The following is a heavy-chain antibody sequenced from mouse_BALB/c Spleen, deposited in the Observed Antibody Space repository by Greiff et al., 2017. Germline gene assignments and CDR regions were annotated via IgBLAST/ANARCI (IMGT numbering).Heavy chain of an antibody. D-gene: IGHD1-1*01. V-gene: IGHV5-4*02. Sequence: EVKLEESGGGLVKPGGSLKLSCAASGFTFSDYYMYWVRQTPEKRLEWVATISDGGSYTYYPDSVKGRFTISRDNAKNNLYLQMSSLKSEDTAMYYCARDYYGSSYGFAYWGQGTLVTVSA. J-gene: IGHJ3*01. CDR3: ARDYYGSSYGFAY. CDR1: GFTFSDYY. CDR2: ISDGGSYT.